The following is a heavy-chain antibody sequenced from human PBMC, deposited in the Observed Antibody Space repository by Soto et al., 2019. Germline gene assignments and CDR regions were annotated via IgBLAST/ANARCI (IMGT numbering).Heavy chain of an antibody. CDR1: GYTFTSYG. CDR3: ARTYDILTGYLSPDY. V-gene: IGHV1-18*01. J-gene: IGHJ4*02. Sequence: ASVKVSCKASGYTFTSYGISWVRQAPGQGLEWMGWISAYNGNTNYAQKLQGRVTMTTDTSTSTAYMELRSLRSDDTAVYYCARTYDILTGYLSPDYWGQGTLVTVSS. D-gene: IGHD3-9*01. CDR2: ISAYNGNT.